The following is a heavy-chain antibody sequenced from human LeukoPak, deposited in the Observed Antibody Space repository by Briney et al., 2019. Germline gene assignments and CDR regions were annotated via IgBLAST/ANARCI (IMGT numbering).Heavy chain of an antibody. CDR2: IKHDGSEK. CDR1: GFPFDRYW. Sequence: GGSLRLSCAASGFPFDRYWMSWVRLAPGKGLEWVANIKHDGSEKTFVDSVKGRFTISRDNAENSLYLQMNSLRAEDTAIYYCARQPIYEAYFDFWGQGTLVTVSS. V-gene: IGHV3-7*01. D-gene: IGHD3-16*01. J-gene: IGHJ4*02. CDR3: ARQPIYEAYFDF.